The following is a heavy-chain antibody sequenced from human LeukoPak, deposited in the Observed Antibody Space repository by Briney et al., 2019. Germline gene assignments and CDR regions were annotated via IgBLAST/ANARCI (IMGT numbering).Heavy chain of an antibody. CDR1: GYTFNTYG. CDR2: INPSGGST. CDR3: AREVSQTTSYYYYYYMDV. J-gene: IGHJ6*03. V-gene: IGHV1-46*02. D-gene: IGHD1-1*01. Sequence: GASVKVSCKASGYTFNTYGITWVRQAPGQGLEWMGLINPSGGSTNYAQKFQGRVTMTRDTSTSTVYMELRSLRSDDTAVYYCAREVSQTTSYYYYYYMDVWGKGTTVTISS.